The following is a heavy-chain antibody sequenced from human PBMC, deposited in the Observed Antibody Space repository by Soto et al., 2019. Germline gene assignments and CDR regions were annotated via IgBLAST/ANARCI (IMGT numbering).Heavy chain of an antibody. CDR3: AKDSSGYYSPH. CDR2: ISYDGSNK. V-gene: IGHV3-30*18. J-gene: IGHJ4*02. Sequence: GGSLRLSCAAAGVTCSSYGMHWVRQAPGKGLEWVAVISYDGSNKYYADSVKGRFTISRDNSKNTLYLQMNSLRAEDTAVYYCAKDSSGYYSPHWGQGTLVTVSS. D-gene: IGHD3-22*01. CDR1: GVTCSSYG.